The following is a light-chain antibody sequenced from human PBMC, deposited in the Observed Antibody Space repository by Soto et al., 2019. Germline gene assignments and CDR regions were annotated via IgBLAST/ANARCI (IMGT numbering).Light chain of an antibody. CDR1: QGIGSW. CDR3: LQANNFPVT. V-gene: IGKV1D-12*01. Sequence: DIQMTQSPSFVSASIGDRVTITCRASQGIGSWLAWYQQVPGRAPRLLIFPASPFQSGVSSRFRGSGSGTDFILAITSLQPEDFAPDLCLQANNFPVTFGEGTKVEMK. CDR2: PAS. J-gene: IGKJ4*01.